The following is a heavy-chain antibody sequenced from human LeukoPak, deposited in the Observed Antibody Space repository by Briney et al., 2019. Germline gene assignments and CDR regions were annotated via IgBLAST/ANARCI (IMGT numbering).Heavy chain of an antibody. CDR2: MNPNSGNT. J-gene: IGHJ4*02. Sequence: ASVKVSCKASGYTFTSYDINWVRQATGQGLEWMGWMNPNSGNTGYAQKFQGRGTMTRNTSISTAYMELSSLRSEDTAVYYCARGYGSGSYYNYPHDYWGQGTLVTVSS. CDR1: GYTFTSYD. V-gene: IGHV1-8*01. D-gene: IGHD3-10*01. CDR3: ARGYGSGSYYNYPHDY.